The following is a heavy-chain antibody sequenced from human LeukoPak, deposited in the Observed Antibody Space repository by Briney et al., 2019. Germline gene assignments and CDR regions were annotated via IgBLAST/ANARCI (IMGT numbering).Heavy chain of an antibody. D-gene: IGHD3-10*01. CDR3: AGLTQKYYGFDY. CDR1: GGSISSSSYY. J-gene: IGHJ4*02. CDR2: IYYSGST. V-gene: IGHV4-39*01. Sequence: SETLSLTCTVSGGSISSSSYYWGWIRQPPGKGLEWIGSIYYSGSTYYNPSLKSRVTISVDTSKNQFSLKLSSVTAADTAVYYCAGLTQKYYGFDYWGQGTLVTVSS.